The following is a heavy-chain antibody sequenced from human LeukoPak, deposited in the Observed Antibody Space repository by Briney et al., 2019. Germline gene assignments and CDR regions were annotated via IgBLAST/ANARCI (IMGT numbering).Heavy chain of an antibody. Sequence: SSETLSLTCTVSDGSITNYYWSWIRQPPGKGLEWIGHIYYSGSTNYNPSLKSRVTISLDTSKSQFSLKVRYVTAADTAVYYCARGLNDSWTGENYWGQGTLVTVSS. CDR2: IYYSGST. CDR1: DGSITNYY. J-gene: IGHJ4*02. D-gene: IGHD3-3*01. CDR3: ARGLNDSWTGENY. V-gene: IGHV4-59*12.